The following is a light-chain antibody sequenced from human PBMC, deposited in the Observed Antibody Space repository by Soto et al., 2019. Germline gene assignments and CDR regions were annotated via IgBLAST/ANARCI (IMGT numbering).Light chain of an antibody. V-gene: IGKV1-39*01. CDR1: HSISNY. J-gene: IGKJ2*03. CDR3: QQTYSTPYS. CDR2: TSS. Sequence: DIQMTQSPSSLSASVGDRVTITCRATHSISNYLNWYQQKPGKAPNLLIYTSSSFQSGVPSRFSGSGSGTDFTLTISSLQPEDFATYYCQQTYSTPYSFGQGTKLDFK.